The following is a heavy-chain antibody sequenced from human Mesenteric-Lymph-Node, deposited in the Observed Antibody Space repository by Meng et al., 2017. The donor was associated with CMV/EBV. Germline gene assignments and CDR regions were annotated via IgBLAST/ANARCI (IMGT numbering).Heavy chain of an antibody. CDR2: ISSSSSYI. J-gene: IGHJ4*02. CDR3: ARGTPLLR. D-gene: IGHD3-22*01. Sequence: EVQLVESGGGLVKPGWALRGSCAASGFTCSSYSMNWVRQAPGMGLEWASSISSSSSYIYYADSVKGRSTISRDNAKNSLYLQMNSLRAEDTAVYYCARGTPLLRWGQGTLVTVSS. V-gene: IGHV3-21*01. CDR1: GFTCSSYS.